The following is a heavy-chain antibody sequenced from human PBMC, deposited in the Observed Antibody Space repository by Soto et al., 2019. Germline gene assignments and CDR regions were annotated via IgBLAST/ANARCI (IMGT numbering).Heavy chain of an antibody. CDR3: AKGGRGGYDYIDY. CDR2: ISYDGTNK. V-gene: IGHV3-30*18. CDR1: GFTFSSSG. J-gene: IGHJ4*02. D-gene: IGHD5-12*01. Sequence: QVQLVESGGGVVQPGRSLRLFCAASGFTFSSSGLHWVRQAPGKGLEWVAVISYDGTNKYYADSGKGRFTISRDNSKNTLYLQMNSLRAEDTAVYYCAKGGRGGYDYIDYWGQGTLVTVSS.